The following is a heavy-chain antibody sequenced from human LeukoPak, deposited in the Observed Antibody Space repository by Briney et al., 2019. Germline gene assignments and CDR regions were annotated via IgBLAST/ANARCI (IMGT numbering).Heavy chain of an antibody. CDR3: ARDIYGVGGAAVDY. Sequence: GGSLRLSCAASGFTSSSYWMSWVRQAPGKGLEWVANIKQDGSEKYYVDSVKGRFTISRDNAKNSLYLQMNSLRAEDTAVYYCARDIYGVGGAAVDYWGQGTLVTVSS. CDR2: IKQDGSEK. D-gene: IGHD3-3*01. V-gene: IGHV3-7*01. J-gene: IGHJ4*02. CDR1: GFTSSSYW.